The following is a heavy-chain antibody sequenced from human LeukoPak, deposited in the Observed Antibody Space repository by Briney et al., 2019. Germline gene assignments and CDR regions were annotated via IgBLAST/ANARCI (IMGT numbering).Heavy chain of an antibody. Sequence: SETLSLTCAVYGGSFSGYYWSWIRQPPGKGLEWIGEINHSGSTNYNPSLKSRVTISVDTSKNQFSLKLSSVTAADTAVYYCARDRFSFDYWGQGTLVTVSS. V-gene: IGHV4-34*01. D-gene: IGHD3-3*01. J-gene: IGHJ4*02. CDR3: ARDRFSFDY. CDR2: INHSGST. CDR1: GGSFSGYY.